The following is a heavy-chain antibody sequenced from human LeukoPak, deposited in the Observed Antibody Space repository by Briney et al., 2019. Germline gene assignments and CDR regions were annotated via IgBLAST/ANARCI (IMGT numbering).Heavy chain of an antibody. D-gene: IGHD2-2*01. CDR1: GYTLTELS. V-gene: IGHV1-2*02. CDR3: ARGGLVCSSTSCYRDYYYYMDV. Sequence: GASVKVSCKDSGYTLTELSMHWVRQAPGKGLEWMGWINPNSGGTNYAQKFQGRVTMTRDTSISTAYMELSRLRSDDTAVYYCARGGLVCSSTSCYRDYYYYMDVWGKGTTVTVSS. CDR2: INPNSGGT. J-gene: IGHJ6*03.